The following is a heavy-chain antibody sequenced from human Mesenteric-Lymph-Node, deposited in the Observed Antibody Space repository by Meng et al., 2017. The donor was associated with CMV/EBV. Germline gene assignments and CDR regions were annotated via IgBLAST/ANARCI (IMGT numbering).Heavy chain of an antibody. CDR2: IHHSGST. V-gene: IGHV4-38-2*02. CDR3: ARQPNIAVAGTGYFDY. CDR1: GYSISSGYY. D-gene: IGHD6-19*01. Sequence: SETLSLTCTVSGYSISSGYYWGWIRQPPGKGLEWIGSIHHSGSTYYNPSLKSRVTISVDTSKNHFSLKLSSVTAADTAVYYCARQPNIAVAGTGYFDYWGQGTLVTVSS. J-gene: IGHJ4*02.